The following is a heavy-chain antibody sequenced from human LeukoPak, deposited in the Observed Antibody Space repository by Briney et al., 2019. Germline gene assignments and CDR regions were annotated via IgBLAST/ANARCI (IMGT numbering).Heavy chain of an antibody. CDR1: GFTFSSYS. V-gene: IGHV3-21*01. CDR3: ARDRGSSGLDV. J-gene: IGHJ6*02. D-gene: IGHD6-19*01. CDR2: ISSSSSYI. Sequence: GGSLRLSCAASGFTFSSYSLNWVCQAQGQGLEWVSSISSSSSYIYYADSVKGPLTISRDNAKNSLYLQMNSLRAEDTAVYYCARDRGSSGLDVWGQGTTVTVSS.